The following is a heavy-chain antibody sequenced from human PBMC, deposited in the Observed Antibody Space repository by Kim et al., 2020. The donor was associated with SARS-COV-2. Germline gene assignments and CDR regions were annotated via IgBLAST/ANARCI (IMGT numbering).Heavy chain of an antibody. V-gene: IGHV4-34*01. CDR3: ARRIAAAGTFLDP. Sequence: SETLSLTCAVYGGSFSGYYWSWIRQPPGKGLEWIGEINHSGSTNYNPSLKSRVTISVDTSKNQFSLKLSSVTAADTAVYYCARRIAAAGTFLDPWGQGTL. CDR1: GGSFSGYY. CDR2: INHSGST. J-gene: IGHJ5*02. D-gene: IGHD6-13*01.